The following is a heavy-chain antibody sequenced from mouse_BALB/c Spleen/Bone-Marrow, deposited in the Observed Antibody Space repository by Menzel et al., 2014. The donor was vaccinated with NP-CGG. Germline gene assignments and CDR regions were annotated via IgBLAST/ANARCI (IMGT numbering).Heavy chain of an antibody. CDR1: GYTFTSYW. J-gene: IGHJ3*01. Sequence: VQLQESGAEPVKPGAPVKLSCKASGYTFTSYWMNWLKQRPGRGLEWIGRIDPSDSETHYNQKFKDKATLTVDKSSSTAYIQLSSLTSEDSAVYYCARRGYGYGFAYWGQGTLVTVSA. V-gene: IGHV1-69*02. CDR3: ARRGYGYGFAY. D-gene: IGHD1-2*01. CDR2: IDPSDSET.